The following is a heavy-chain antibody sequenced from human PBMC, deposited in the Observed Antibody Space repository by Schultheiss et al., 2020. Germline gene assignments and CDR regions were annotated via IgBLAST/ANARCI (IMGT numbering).Heavy chain of an antibody. CDR3: AHKAITMVRGVNEIYYYYYGMDV. CDR1: GFSLSTSGVG. Sequence: SGPTLVKPTQTLTLTCTFSGFSLSTSGVGVGWFRQPPGKALEWLALIYWDDDKRYSPSLKSRLTITKDTSKNQVVLTMTNMDPVDTATYYCAHKAITMVRGVNEIYYYYYGMDVWGQGTTVTVSS. V-gene: IGHV2-5*02. J-gene: IGHJ6*02. CDR2: IYWDDDK. D-gene: IGHD3-10*01.